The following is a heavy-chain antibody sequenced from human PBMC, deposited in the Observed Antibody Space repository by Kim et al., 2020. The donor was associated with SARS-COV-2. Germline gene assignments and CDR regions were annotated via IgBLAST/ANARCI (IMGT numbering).Heavy chain of an antibody. V-gene: IGHV4-34*01. D-gene: IGHD2-2*01. Sequence: SETLSLTCAVYGGSFSGYYWSWIRQPPGKGLEWIGEINHSGSTNYNPSLKSRVTISVDTSKNQFSLKLSSVTAADTAVYYCARAIVVVPAAIGGHMDVWGKGTTVTVSS. CDR1: GGSFSGYY. CDR2: INHSGST. J-gene: IGHJ6*03. CDR3: ARAIVVVPAAIGGHMDV.